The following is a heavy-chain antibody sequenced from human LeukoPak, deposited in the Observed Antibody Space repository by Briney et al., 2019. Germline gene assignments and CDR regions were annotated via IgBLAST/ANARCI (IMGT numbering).Heavy chain of an antibody. D-gene: IGHD1/OR15-1a*01. CDR2: IYYSGTT. Sequence: SETLSLTCTVSGGSISSYYWSWIRQPPGKGLEWIGYIYYSGTTDYNPSLKSRFTISIDTSKNQFSLYLSSVTAADTAVYYCARLPLIATTRGGFDPWGQGTLVTVSS. J-gene: IGHJ5*02. CDR3: ARLPLIATTRGGFDP. V-gene: IGHV4-59*08. CDR1: GGSISSYY.